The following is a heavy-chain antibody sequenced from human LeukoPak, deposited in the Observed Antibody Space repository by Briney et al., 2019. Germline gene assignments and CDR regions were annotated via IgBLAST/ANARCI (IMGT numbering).Heavy chain of an antibody. J-gene: IGHJ4*02. Sequence: SETLSLTCAVYGGSFSGYHWNWIRQAPGKGLKWIGEINHNGNTNYNPSLKGRVTISVDTSKNQFSLKLNSVTAADTAVYYCTRRSYDSGSYYDGWYFDYWGQGTLVTVSS. D-gene: IGHD3-10*01. CDR2: INHNGNT. V-gene: IGHV4-34*01. CDR1: GGSFSGYH. CDR3: TRRSYDSGSYYDGWYFDY.